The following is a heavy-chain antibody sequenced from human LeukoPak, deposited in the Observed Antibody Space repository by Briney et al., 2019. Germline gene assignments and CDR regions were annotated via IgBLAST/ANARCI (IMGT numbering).Heavy chain of an antibody. CDR2: IKSKTDGGTT. Sequence: GGSLRLSCAASGFTFSNAWMGWVRQAPGKGLEWVGRIKSKTDGGTTDYAAPVKGRFTISRDDSKNALYLQMNSLKTEDTAVYYCTRDDSSGYYPFDYWGQGTLVTVSS. V-gene: IGHV3-15*01. J-gene: IGHJ4*02. D-gene: IGHD3-22*01. CDR3: TRDDSSGYYPFDY. CDR1: GFTFSNAW.